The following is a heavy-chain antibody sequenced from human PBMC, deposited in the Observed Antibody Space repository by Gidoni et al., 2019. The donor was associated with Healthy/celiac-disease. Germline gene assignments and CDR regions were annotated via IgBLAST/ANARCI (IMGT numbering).Heavy chain of an antibody. CDR3: AKDLRFAFWSGYPDAFDI. Sequence: EVQLLESGGGLVQPGGSLRLSCAASGFTFSSYAMSWVRQAPGKGLEWVSAISGSGGSTYYADSVKGRFTISRDNSKNTLYLQMNSLRAEDTAVYYWAKDLRFAFWSGYPDAFDIWGQGTMVTVSS. V-gene: IGHV3-23*01. D-gene: IGHD3-3*01. CDR1: GFTFSSYA. J-gene: IGHJ3*02. CDR2: ISGSGGST.